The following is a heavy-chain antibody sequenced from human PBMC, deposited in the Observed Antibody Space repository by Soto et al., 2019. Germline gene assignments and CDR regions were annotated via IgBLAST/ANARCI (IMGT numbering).Heavy chain of an antibody. CDR1: GGSISSGGYC. CDR3: ASPTPMVRGRGAFDI. V-gene: IGHV4-31*03. CDR2: IFYSGST. J-gene: IGHJ3*02. D-gene: IGHD3-10*01. Sequence: QVQLQESGPGLVKPSQTLSPTCTVSGGSISSGGYCWSWIRQHPGKGLEWIGYIFYSGSTYYNPSLKSRVTTSVDTSKNQFSLKRSSVTAADTAVYFCASPTPMVRGRGAFDIWGQGTMVTVSS.